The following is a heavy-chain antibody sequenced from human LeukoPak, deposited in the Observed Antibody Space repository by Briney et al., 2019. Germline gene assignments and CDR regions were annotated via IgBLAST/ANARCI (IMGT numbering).Heavy chain of an antibody. J-gene: IGHJ3*02. CDR3: VGMVIMDDAFDI. D-gene: IGHD3-3*01. CDR2: IWYDGSNK. V-gene: IGHV3-33*01. Sequence: GGSLRLSCAASGLTFRSYGMHWVRQAPGKGLEWVAVIWYDGSNKHYADSVKGRFTISRDNSKNTLYLQMNSLRAEDTAVYYCVGMVIMDDAFDIWGQGTMVTVSS. CDR1: GLTFRSYG.